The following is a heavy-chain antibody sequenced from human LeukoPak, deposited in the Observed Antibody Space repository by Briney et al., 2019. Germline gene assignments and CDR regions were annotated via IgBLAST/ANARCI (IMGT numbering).Heavy chain of an antibody. CDR1: GGTFSSYA. V-gene: IGHV1-69*06. J-gene: IGHJ4*02. D-gene: IGHD2-2*01. CDR2: IIPIFGTA. CDR3: ARDLGYCSSTSCPGGFDY. Sequence: SVKVSCKASGGTFSSYAISWVRQAPGQGLEWMGGIIPIFGTANYAQKFQGRVTITADKSTSTAYMELSSLRPEDTAVYYCARDLGYCSSTSCPGGFDYWGQGTLVTVSS.